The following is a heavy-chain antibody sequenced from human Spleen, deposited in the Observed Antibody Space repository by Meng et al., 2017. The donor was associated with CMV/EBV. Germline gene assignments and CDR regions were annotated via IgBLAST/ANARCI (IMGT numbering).Heavy chain of an antibody. CDR2: IHHSGNT. CDR3: ARAGGRRARGLLRKPRYYYYAMDV. J-gene: IGHJ6*02. Sequence: SETLSLTGAVYGVPSSAYSWTWIRQPPGKGLEWIGEIHHSGNTNDDPSLKSRVTISVDTSKSQFSLKLYSVTAADTAVYYCARAGGRRARGLLRKPRYYYYAMDVWGQGTTVTVSS. D-gene: IGHD1-26*01. V-gene: IGHV4-34*01. CDR1: GVPSSAYS.